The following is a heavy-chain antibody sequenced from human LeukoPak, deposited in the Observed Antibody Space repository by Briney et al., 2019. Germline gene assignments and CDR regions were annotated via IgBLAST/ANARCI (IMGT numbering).Heavy chain of an antibody. CDR1: GGSISSSSYY. J-gene: IGHJ5*02. CDR2: IYYSGST. V-gene: IGHV4-39*07. CDR3: ARGEGSWFDP. Sequence: SETLSLTCTVSGGSISSSSYYWGWIRQPPGKGLEWIGSIYYSGSTYYNPSLKSRVTISVDTSKNQFSLKLSSVTAADTAVYYCARGEGSWFDPWGQGTLVTVSS.